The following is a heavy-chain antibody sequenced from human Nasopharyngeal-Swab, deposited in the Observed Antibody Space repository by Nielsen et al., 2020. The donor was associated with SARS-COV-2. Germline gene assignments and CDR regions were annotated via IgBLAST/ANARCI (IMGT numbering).Heavy chain of an antibody. V-gene: IGHV1-46*01. D-gene: IGHD6-19*01. J-gene: IGHJ4*02. CDR3: ARGHSSGWYWDWDYYFDY. CDR2: INPSGGST. CDR1: AGTFSSYA. Sequence: ASVKVSCKASAGTFSSYAISWVRHAPGQGLEWMGIINPSGGSTSYAQKFQGRVTMTRDTSTSTVYMELSSLRSEDTAVYYCARGHSSGWYWDWDYYFDYWGQGTLVTVSS.